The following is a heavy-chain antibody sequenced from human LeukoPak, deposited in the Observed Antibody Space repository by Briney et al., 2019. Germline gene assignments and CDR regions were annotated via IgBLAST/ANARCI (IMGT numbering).Heavy chain of an antibody. CDR2: IYYSGST. CDR1: GGSISSGGYS. V-gene: IGHV4-30-4*07. J-gene: IGHJ6*03. D-gene: IGHD4-17*01. CDR3: ARVTPTFSTVTTGAYYYYYMDV. Sequence: SETLSLTCAVSGGSISSGGYSWSWIRQPPGKGLGWIGYIYYSGSTYYNPSLKSRVTISVDTSKNQFSLKLSSVTAADTAVYYCARVTPTFSTVTTGAYYYYYMDVWGKGTTVTVSS.